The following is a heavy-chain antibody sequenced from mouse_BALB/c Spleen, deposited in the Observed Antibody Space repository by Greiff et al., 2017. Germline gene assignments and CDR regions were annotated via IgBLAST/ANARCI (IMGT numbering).Heavy chain of an antibody. J-gene: IGHJ4*01. Sequence: EVKLVESGPGLVKPSQSLSLTCTVTGYSITSDYAWNWIRQFPGNKLEWMGYISYSGSTSYNPSLKSRISITRDTSKNQFFLQLNSVTTEDTATYYCARSAGLYAMDYWGQGTSVTVSS. CDR1: GYSITSDYA. CDR3: ARSAGLYAMDY. CDR2: ISYSGST. V-gene: IGHV3-2*02.